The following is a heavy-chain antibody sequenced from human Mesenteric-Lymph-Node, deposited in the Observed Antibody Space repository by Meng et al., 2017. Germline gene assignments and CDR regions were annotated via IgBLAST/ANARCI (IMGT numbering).Heavy chain of an antibody. Sequence: ASVKVSCKASGYAFTSCSISCVRQAPGQGLEWMGWISAYNCNTNYAPKVQGRVTMTTDTCTSTAYMELRSLRSDDTAVYYRARDRVEGQWLVQGFFYYYGMDVWGQGTTITVSS. D-gene: IGHD6-19*01. J-gene: IGHJ6*02. V-gene: IGHV1-18*01. CDR3: ARDRVEGQWLVQGFFYYYGMDV. CDR1: GYAFTSCS. CDR2: ISAYNCNT.